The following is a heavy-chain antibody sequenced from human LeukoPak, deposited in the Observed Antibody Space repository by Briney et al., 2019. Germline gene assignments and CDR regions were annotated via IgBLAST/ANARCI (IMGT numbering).Heavy chain of an antibody. Sequence: GASVKVSCKASGYTFTSYSINWVRQAPGQGLEWIACISAYNGNTNYAQKFQGRVTLSRDTSTNTAYMELRSLRSDDTAVYFCARGMSGYTEDPFDIWGQGTVVTVSS. CDR2: ISAYNGNT. CDR3: ARGMSGYTEDPFDI. D-gene: IGHD2-2*02. J-gene: IGHJ3*02. CDR1: GYTFTSYS. V-gene: IGHV1-18*01.